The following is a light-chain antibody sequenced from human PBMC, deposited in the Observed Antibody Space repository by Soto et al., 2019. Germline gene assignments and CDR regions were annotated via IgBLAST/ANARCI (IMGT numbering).Light chain of an antibody. CDR3: SSYTSSSTYV. CDR2: EVS. V-gene: IGLV2-14*01. J-gene: IGLJ1*01. CDR1: SSDVGGYNY. Sequence: QSALIQPASVSGSPGQSITISCTGTSSDVGGYNYVSWYQQHPGKAPKLMIYEVSNRPSGVSNRFSGSKSGNTASLTISGLQAEDEADYYCSSYTSSSTYVFGTGTKVNVL.